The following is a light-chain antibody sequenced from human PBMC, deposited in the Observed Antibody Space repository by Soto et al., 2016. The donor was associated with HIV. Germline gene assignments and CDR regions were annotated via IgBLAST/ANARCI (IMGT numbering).Light chain of an antibody. CDR3: V. CDR1: DIRSKS. J-gene: IGLJ3*02. Sequence: SYELTQPPSVSVAPGETASINCGGNDIRSKSVHWYQQKPGQAPLLVVYDDSARPSGIPERFSGSNSGNTATLTISRVEAGDSDSDHWVFGGGTKLTVL. V-gene: IGLV3-21*02. CDR2: DDS.